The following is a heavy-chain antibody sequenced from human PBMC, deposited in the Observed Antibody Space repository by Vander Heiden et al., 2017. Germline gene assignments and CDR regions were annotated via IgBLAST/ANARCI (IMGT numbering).Heavy chain of an antibody. D-gene: IGHD1-26*01. CDR2: ISGSGGST. V-gene: IGHV3-23*01. CDR1: GFTFSSEA. J-gene: IGHJ4*02. Sequence: EVQLLESGGGLVQAGGSVKLCCSGSGFTFSSEAMRWGRQARGKGLERVSAISGSGGSTYYADAVKGRFTISRDNSKNTLYLQMNSRRAEDTAVYYCAKGVGATGYWGQGTLVTVSS. CDR3: AKGVGATGY.